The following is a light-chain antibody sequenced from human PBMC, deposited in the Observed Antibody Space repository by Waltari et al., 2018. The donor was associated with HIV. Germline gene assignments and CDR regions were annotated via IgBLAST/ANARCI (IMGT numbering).Light chain of an antibody. CDR2: GAS. Sequence: IVLTQSPGTLSLSPGERATLSCRASQSVDSSYVAWYQQKPGQAPRLLIFGASSRATDIPDRFSGSGAGTDFTLTISRLEPEDFAVYFCHQSVGSLTFGGGTKVDI. V-gene: IGKV3-20*01. CDR3: HQSVGSLT. CDR1: QSVDSSY. J-gene: IGKJ4*01.